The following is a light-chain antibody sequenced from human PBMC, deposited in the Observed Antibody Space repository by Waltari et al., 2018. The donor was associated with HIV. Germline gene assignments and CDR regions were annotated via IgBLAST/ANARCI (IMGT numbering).Light chain of an antibody. CDR1: ASNIRGTT. J-gene: IGLJ3*02. Sequence: QSVVTQPPSASGTPGQRVTMPCPGSASNIRGTTVHSYQHPPQTAPKLLISNNDGRPSGVPDRFSASKTGTSASLDISGLQSEDEADYYCATWDDGLSGWVFGGGTKLTVL. CDR3: ATWDDGLSGWV. V-gene: IGLV1-44*01. CDR2: NND.